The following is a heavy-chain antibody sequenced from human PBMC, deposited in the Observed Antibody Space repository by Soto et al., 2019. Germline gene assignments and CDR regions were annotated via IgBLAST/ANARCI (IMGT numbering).Heavy chain of an antibody. V-gene: IGHV4-39*01. Sequence: QLQLQESGPGLVKPSESLSLTCTVSGGSISSSSYYWGWIRQPPGKGLEWIGSIYYSGSTYYNPSLKSRVTISVDTSKNQFSLKLSSVTAADTAVYCCASFLEWLSRGGFPFDYWGQGTLVTVSS. CDR1: GGSISSSSYY. J-gene: IGHJ4*02. D-gene: IGHD3-3*01. CDR2: IYYSGST. CDR3: ASFLEWLSRGGFPFDY.